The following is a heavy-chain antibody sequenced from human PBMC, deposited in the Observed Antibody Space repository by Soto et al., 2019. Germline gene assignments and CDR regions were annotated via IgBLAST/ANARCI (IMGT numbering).Heavy chain of an antibody. Sequence: QVQLQESGPGLVKPSETLSLTCTVSGVSITGYYWTWIRQPPGKGLEWIGYIYYSGSTSYNPSLKCRVTVSVDTSKNLLSLKLSSVTAADTAVYYCARARPGTGLMPAFDIWGQGTVVTVSS. J-gene: IGHJ3*02. V-gene: IGHV4-59*01. CDR1: GVSITGYY. D-gene: IGHD3-16*01. CDR3: ARARPGTGLMPAFDI. CDR2: IYYSGST.